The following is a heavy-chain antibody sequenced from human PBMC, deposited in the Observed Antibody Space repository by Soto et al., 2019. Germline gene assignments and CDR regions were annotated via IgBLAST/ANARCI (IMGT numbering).Heavy chain of an antibody. CDR3: VKQYNWKYDY. V-gene: IGHV3-64D*06. J-gene: IGHJ4*02. CDR2: ISSNGGST. Sequence: EVQLVESGGGLVQPGGSLRLSCSASGFTFSRNAMHWVRLAPGKRLEYVSAISSNGGSTYYADSVKGRFTISRDNSKNTLYLQMSSLRTEDTAVYYCVKQYNWKYDYWGQGTLVTVSS. D-gene: IGHD1-20*01. CDR1: GFTFSRNA.